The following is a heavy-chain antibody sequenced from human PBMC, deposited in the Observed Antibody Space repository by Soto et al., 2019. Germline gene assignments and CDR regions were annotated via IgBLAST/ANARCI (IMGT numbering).Heavy chain of an antibody. CDR1: GFTFSSYS. CDR2: ISSSSSYI. D-gene: IGHD2-21*02. CDR3: ARNPGDHTTQFYY. Sequence: GGSLRLSCAASGFTFSSYSMNWVRQAPGKGLEWVSSISSSSSYIYYADSVKGRFTISRDNAKNSLYLQMNSLRAEDTAVYYCARNPGDHTTQFYYWGQGTLVTVSS. J-gene: IGHJ4*02. V-gene: IGHV3-21*01.